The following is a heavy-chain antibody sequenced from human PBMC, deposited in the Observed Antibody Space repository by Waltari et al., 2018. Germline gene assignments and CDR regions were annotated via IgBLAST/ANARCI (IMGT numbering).Heavy chain of an antibody. V-gene: IGHV3-7*01. Sequence: EVQLVESGGGLVQPGGSLRLSCAASGFTFSSYWMSWVRQAPGKGLEWVANIKQDGSEKYFVDSMKVRVTISRDNAKNSLYLQINSLGAEDTAVYYCAGEGATVTTYYYYYMDVWGKGTTVTVSS. D-gene: IGHD4-17*01. CDR3: AGEGATVTTYYYYYMDV. J-gene: IGHJ6*03. CDR1: GFTFSSYW. CDR2: IKQDGSEK.